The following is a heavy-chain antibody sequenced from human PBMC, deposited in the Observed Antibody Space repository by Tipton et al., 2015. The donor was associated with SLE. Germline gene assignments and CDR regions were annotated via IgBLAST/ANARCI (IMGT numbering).Heavy chain of an antibody. V-gene: IGHV4-34*01. D-gene: IGHD6-6*01. CDR2: INHSGST. Sequence: TLSLTCTVSGGSISSYYWSWIRQPPGKGLEWIGSINHSGSTNYNPSLKSRVTISVDTSKNQFSLKLSSVTAADTAVYYCARGAGGSSSSAGYWFDPWGQGTLVTVSS. CDR3: ARGAGGSSSSAGYWFDP. CDR1: GGSISSYY. J-gene: IGHJ5*02.